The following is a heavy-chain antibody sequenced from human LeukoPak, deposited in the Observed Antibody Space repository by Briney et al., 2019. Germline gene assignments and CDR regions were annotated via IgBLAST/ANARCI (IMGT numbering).Heavy chain of an antibody. J-gene: IGHJ4*02. Sequence: PGGSLRLSCAAYGFTFSDYYMSWIRQAPGKGLEWVSYISTSGRYTNYTDSVKGRFTISRDNAKNSLFLQMNSLRAEDTAVYYCARVASITMICDFWGQGTLVTVSS. V-gene: IGHV3-11*06. CDR2: ISTSGRYT. CDR3: ARVASITMICDF. D-gene: IGHD3-22*01. CDR1: GFTFSDYY.